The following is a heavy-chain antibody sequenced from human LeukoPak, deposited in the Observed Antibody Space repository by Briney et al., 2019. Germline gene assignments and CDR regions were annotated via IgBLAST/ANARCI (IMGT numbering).Heavy chain of an antibody. CDR3: ARGPPTGRFGELYWFDP. Sequence: GASVKVSCKASGYTFISYDINWVRQATGQGLEWMGWMNPNSGNTGYAQKFQGRVTMTRNTSISTAYMELSSLRSEDTAVYYCARGPPTGRFGELYWFDPWGQGTLVTVSS. CDR1: GYTFISYD. V-gene: IGHV1-8*01. CDR2: MNPNSGNT. J-gene: IGHJ5*02. D-gene: IGHD3-10*01.